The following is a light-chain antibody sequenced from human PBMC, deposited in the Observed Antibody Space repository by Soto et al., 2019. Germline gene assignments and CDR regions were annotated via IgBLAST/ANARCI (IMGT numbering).Light chain of an antibody. V-gene: IGKV3-20*01. CDR2: GAS. Sequence: EIVLTQSPGTLSLSPGERATLSCRACQSLSSSYLAWYQQKPGQAPRLLIYGASSRATGIPDRFSGSGSGTDFTLTISRLEPEDFAVYYCHQYDSSPETFGRGTKLEIK. CDR1: QSLSSSY. CDR3: HQYDSSPET. J-gene: IGKJ2*01.